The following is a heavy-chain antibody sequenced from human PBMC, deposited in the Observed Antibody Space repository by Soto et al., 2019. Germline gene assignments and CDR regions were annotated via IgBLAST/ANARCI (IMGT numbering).Heavy chain of an antibody. CDR3: AREKTGTTSKWFEP. Sequence: QGQLVQSGAEVKKPGASVKVSCKASGYTFTSYDINWVRQATGHGLEWMGWMNHNSGNTVYAQKFQGRVTMTRDTSIRPAYMELSSLRSEDTAVYYCAREKTGTTSKWFEPWGQGTLVTVSS. CDR1: GYTFTSYD. D-gene: IGHD1-7*01. CDR2: MNHNSGNT. J-gene: IGHJ5*02. V-gene: IGHV1-8*01.